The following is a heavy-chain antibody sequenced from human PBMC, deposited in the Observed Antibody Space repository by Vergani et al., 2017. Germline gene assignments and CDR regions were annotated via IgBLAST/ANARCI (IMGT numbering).Heavy chain of an antibody. J-gene: IGHJ6*02. Sequence: EVQLVESGGGLVQPGGSLRLSCAASGFTFSSYEMNWVRQAPGKGLEWVSYISSSGSTIYYADSVKGRFTISRDNAKNSLYLQMNSLRAEDTAVYYCARTTAAYGMDVWGQGTTVTVSS. CDR1: GFTFSSYE. V-gene: IGHV3-48*03. CDR2: ISSSGSTI. CDR3: ARTTAAYGMDV. D-gene: IGHD4-17*01.